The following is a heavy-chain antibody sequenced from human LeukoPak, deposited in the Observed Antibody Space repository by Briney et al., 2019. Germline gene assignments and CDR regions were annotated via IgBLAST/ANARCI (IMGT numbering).Heavy chain of an antibody. CDR1: GYTLTEVS. J-gene: IGHJ4*02. Sequence: GASVKVSCKVSGYTLTEVSMHWVRQAPGKGLEWMGGFDPEDGETIYAQKFQGRVTMTEDTSTDTAYMELSSLRSEDTAVYYCAPGHMITFGGVIVPPYYFDYWGQGTLVTVSS. D-gene: IGHD3-16*02. CDR3: APGHMITFGGVIVPPYYFDY. V-gene: IGHV1-24*01. CDR2: FDPEDGET.